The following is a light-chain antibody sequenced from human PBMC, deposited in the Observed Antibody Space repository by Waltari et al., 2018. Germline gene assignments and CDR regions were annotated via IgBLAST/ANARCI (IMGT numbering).Light chain of an antibody. J-gene: IGKJ2*03. Sequence: DIVMTQTPLSLPVTLGEPASLSCRSSPSLLDSEDGNTYLEWYLQKPGQSPQLLIYEVSKRASGVPDRFGGSGSDTDFTLKISRVEAEDVGVYYCMQALEFPYSFGQGTKVEIK. CDR3: MQALEFPYS. CDR2: EVS. CDR1: PSLLDSEDGNTY. V-gene: IGKV2-40*01.